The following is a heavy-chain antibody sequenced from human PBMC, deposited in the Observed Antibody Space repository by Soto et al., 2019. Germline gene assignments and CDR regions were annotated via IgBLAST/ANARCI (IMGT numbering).Heavy chain of an antibody. Sequence: QVQLVQSGAEVKNPGASVKVSCKASGYTFTRYGIGWARQAPGQGLEWMGWMNTYNGNTNYAQNVQGRVTLTTDNSTSTAYMALRSLRATDTAIYYCAMVDVYVTPSPQDVWGQGTTVIVSS. V-gene: IGHV1-18*01. CDR2: MNTYNGNT. CDR3: AMVDVYVTPSPQDV. CDR1: GYTFTRYG. J-gene: IGHJ6*02. D-gene: IGHD3-16*01.